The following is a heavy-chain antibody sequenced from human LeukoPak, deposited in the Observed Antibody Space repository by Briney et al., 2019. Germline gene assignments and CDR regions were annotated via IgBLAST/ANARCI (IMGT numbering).Heavy chain of an antibody. D-gene: IGHD3-3*01. J-gene: IGHJ4*02. V-gene: IGHV3-21*01. Sequence: GGSLRLSCAASGFTFSNYSMNWVRQAPGKGLEWVSSISSSSSYIYYADSVKGRFTISRDNSKNTLYLQMNSLRAEDTAVYYCAKDVDDFWIGYHGFDYWGQGTLVTVSS. CDR2: ISSSSSYI. CDR1: GFTFSNYS. CDR3: AKDVDDFWIGYHGFDY.